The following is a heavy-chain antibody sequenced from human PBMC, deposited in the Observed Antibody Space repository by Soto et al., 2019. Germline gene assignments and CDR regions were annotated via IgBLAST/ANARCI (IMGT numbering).Heavy chain of an antibody. CDR1: GYTFTSYG. CDR2: ISGYNGNK. Sequence: QVQLVQSGAEVKKPGASVKVSCKASGYTFTSYGISWVRQAPGQGLEWMGWISGYNGNKKDAQKLQGRDTMTTDASTRPAYMAPRSLRSDDTAVYYCARDPENFDYWGQGTLVTVSS. J-gene: IGHJ4*02. V-gene: IGHV1-18*01. CDR3: ARDPENFDY.